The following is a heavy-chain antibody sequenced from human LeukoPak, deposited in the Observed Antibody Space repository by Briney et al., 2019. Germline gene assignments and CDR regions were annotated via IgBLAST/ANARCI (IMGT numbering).Heavy chain of an antibody. V-gene: IGHV3-66*01. CDR3: ARYGVVYYYYGMDV. J-gene: IGHJ6*02. Sequence: GGSLRLSCAASGFTVSSNYVSWVRQAPGKGLEWVSVIYSGGSTYYADSVKGRFTISRDNSKNTLYLQMNSLRAEDTAVYYCARYGVVYYYYGMDVWGQGTTVTVSS. CDR1: GFTVSSNY. CDR2: IYSGGST. D-gene: IGHD2-2*01.